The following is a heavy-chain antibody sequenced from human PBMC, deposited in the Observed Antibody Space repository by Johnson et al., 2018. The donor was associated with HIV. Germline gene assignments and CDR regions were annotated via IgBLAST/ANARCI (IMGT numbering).Heavy chain of an antibody. CDR2: ISSSGSAI. Sequence: QVQLVESGGGLVKPGGSLRLSCAASGFMFSDYYMNWIRQAPGKGLECVSYISSSGSAIKYADSVKGRFTISRDNAKTSLFLQMRSLRPEDTAVYFCAREMAWEDAFDSWGQGTMVTVSS. CDR1: GFMFSDYY. CDR3: AREMAWEDAFDS. V-gene: IGHV3-11*04. J-gene: IGHJ3*02. D-gene: IGHD5-24*01.